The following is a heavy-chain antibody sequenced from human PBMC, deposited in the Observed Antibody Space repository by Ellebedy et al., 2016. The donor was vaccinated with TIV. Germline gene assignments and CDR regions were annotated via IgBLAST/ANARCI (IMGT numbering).Heavy chain of an antibody. J-gene: IGHJ5*02. D-gene: IGHD3-10*01. V-gene: IGHV5-51*01. CDR1: GYSFASYW. CDR3: ARHGVRATIAWFDP. Sequence: KVSCKGSGYSFASYWIGWVRQMPGKGLEWMGISYVGDSDTRYSPSFQGQVTISADKSTSTAYLQWSSLNASDTAMYYCARHGVRATIAWFDPWGQGTLVTVSS. CDR2: SYVGDSDT.